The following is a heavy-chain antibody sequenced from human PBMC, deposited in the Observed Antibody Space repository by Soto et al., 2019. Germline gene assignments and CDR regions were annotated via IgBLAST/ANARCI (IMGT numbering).Heavy chain of an antibody. V-gene: IGHV4-39*01. D-gene: IGHD6-19*01. CDR3: ARIAVAGPSNGWFDP. J-gene: IGHJ5*02. Sequence: QLQLQESGPGLVKPSETLSLTCTVSGGSISSSSYYWGWIRQPPGKGLEWIGSIYYSGSTYYNPSLKSRVTISVDTSKNQFSLKLSSVTAADTAVYYCARIAVAGPSNGWFDPWGQGTLVTVSS. CDR1: GGSISSSSYY. CDR2: IYYSGST.